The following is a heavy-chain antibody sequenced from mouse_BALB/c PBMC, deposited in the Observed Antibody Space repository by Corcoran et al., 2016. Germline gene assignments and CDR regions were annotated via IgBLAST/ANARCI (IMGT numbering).Heavy chain of an antibody. CDR3: ARGGDWYCFPLPY. V-gene: IGHV1S34*01. CDR1: GYSFTGYY. Sequence: LVKTGASVKISCKASGYSFTGYYIHWVKQSQGKSLEWIGYISCYNGAISYNQKFKGKATFTVDTSSSTAYMQFNSLTSEDSAVYYCARGGDWYCFPLPYWGQGTLVTVSA. CDR2: ISCYNGAI. J-gene: IGHJ3*01. D-gene: IGHD1-1*02.